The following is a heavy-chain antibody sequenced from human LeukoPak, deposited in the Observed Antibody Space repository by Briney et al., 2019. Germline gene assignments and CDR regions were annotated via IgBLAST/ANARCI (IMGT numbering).Heavy chain of an antibody. CDR1: GYSFTSYW. Sequence: GESLKISCKGSGYSFTSYWIGWVRQMPGKGLEWMGIIYPGDSDTRYSPSFQGQVTISADKSISTAYLQWSSLKASDTAMYYCARHAVRDGYNRHNDYWGQGTLVTVSS. J-gene: IGHJ4*02. CDR2: IYPGDSDT. CDR3: ARHAVRDGYNRHNDY. V-gene: IGHV5-51*01. D-gene: IGHD5-24*01.